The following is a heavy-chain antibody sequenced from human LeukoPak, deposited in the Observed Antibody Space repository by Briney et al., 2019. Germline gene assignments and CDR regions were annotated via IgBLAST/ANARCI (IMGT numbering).Heavy chain of an antibody. Sequence: GESLRLSCAASGFTVSSNYMSWVRQAPGKGLEWVSVIYSGGSTYYADSVKGRFTISRDNSKNTLYLQMNSLRAEDTAVYYCAGGFYGDTPYGMDVWGQGTTVTVSS. V-gene: IGHV3-66*01. J-gene: IGHJ6*02. CDR2: IYSGGST. CDR3: AGGFYGDTPYGMDV. CDR1: GFTVSSNY. D-gene: IGHD4-17*01.